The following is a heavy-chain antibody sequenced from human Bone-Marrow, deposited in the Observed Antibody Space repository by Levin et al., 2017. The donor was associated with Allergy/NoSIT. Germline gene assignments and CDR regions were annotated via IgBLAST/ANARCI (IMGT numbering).Heavy chain of an antibody. Sequence: GGSLRLSCAASGFTFSGSAMHWVRQASGKGLEWVGRIRSKANSYATAYAASVKGRFTISRDDSKNTAYLQMNSLKTEDTAVYYCTRKYGGYTNGNGMDVWGQGTTVTVSS. CDR1: GFTFSGSA. V-gene: IGHV3-73*01. CDR3: TRKYGGYTNGNGMDV. J-gene: IGHJ6*02. CDR2: IRSKANSYAT. D-gene: IGHD2-15*01.